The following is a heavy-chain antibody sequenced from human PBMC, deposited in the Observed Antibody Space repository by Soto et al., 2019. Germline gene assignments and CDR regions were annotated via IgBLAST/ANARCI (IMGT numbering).Heavy chain of an antibody. CDR3: ARGQVVVVAAYYGMDV. J-gene: IGHJ6*02. Sequence: SVKVSCKASGGTFSSYAISWVRQAPGQGLEWMGGIIPIFGTANYAQKFQGRVTITADESTSTAYMELSSLRSEDTAVYYCARGQVVVVAAYYGMDVWGQGTTVTVS. CDR1: GGTFSSYA. CDR2: IIPIFGTA. V-gene: IGHV1-69*13. D-gene: IGHD2-15*01.